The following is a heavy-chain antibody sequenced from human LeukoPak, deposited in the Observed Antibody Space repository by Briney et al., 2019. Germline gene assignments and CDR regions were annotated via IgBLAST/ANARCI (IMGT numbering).Heavy chain of an antibody. CDR3: ARDSAVAAPFFDY. Sequence: GASVKVSCKASGGTFSSYAISWVRQAPGQGLEWMGRIIPILGIANYAQKFQGRVTITADKSTSTAYMELRSLRSDDTAVYYCARDSAVAAPFFDYWGQGTLVTVSS. CDR1: GGTFSSYA. V-gene: IGHV1-69*04. D-gene: IGHD2-15*01. J-gene: IGHJ4*02. CDR2: IIPILGIA.